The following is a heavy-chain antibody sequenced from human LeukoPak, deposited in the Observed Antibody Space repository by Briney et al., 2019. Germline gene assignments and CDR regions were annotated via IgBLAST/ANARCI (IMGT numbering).Heavy chain of an antibody. V-gene: IGHV3-21*04. Sequence: KPGGSLRLSCAASGFTFTSYSMNWVRQAPGKGLGWVSSISSSSTYIYYADSVKGRFTISRDNAKNSLYLQMNSLRAEDTAVYYWAKGSGWYYFDYWGQGTLVTVSS. D-gene: IGHD6-19*01. J-gene: IGHJ4*02. CDR1: GFTFTSYS. CDR2: ISSSSTYI. CDR3: AKGSGWYYFDY.